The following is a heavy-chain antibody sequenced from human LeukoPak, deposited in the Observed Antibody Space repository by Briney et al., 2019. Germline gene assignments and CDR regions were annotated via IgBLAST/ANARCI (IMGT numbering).Heavy chain of an antibody. J-gene: IGHJ4*01. CDR2: MDNDGTTI. CDR1: GFSLTGYW. V-gene: IGHV3-74*01. CDR3: IREIQVRASASLGY. D-gene: IGHD2-2*01. Sequence: PGPCLRLSCAAAGFSLTGYWMHWVRQAAGEWLVWVARMDNDGTTINYADSVKGRFTISRDNAGNALYLQMSSLRAEDTAIYYCIREIQVRASASLGYWGQGTPVTVSS.